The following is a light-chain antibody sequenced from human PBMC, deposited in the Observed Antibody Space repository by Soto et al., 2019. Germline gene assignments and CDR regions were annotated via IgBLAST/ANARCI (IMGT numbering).Light chain of an antibody. CDR3: QQYFSEST. Sequence: DIPMTQSPSTLSASVGDRVTITCRASQSISSWLAWYQQKPGKAPKLLIYKASSLESGVPSRFSGSGSGTEFTLTISSLQPDDFATYYCQQYFSESTFGQGTKLGIK. V-gene: IGKV1-5*03. CDR1: QSISSW. J-gene: IGKJ2*01. CDR2: KAS.